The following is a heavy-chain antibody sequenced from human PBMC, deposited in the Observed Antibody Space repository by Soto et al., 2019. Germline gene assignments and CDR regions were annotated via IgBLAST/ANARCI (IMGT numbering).Heavy chain of an antibody. J-gene: IGHJ2*01. V-gene: IGHV4-59*01. CDR2: IYYRGST. CDR1: GGSISSYY. CDR3: ARFNWYFDL. Sequence: QVQLQESGPGPVKPSETLSLTCTVSGGSISSYYWSWIRQPPGKGLEWIGYIYYRGSTNYNPSLKSRVTISVDTSKNQFSLKLSSVTAADTAMYYCARFNWYFDLWGRGTLVTVSS.